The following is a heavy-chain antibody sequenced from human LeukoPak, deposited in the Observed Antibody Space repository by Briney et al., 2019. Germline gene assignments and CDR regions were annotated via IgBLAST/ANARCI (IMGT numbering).Heavy chain of an antibody. Sequence: ASVKVSCKASGSTFTSYGISWVRQAPGQGLEWMGWISAYNGNTNYAQKLQGRVTMTTDTSTSTAYMELRSLRSDDTAVYYCARVEVRGVIIPDHFDYWGQGTLVTVSS. CDR3: ARVEVRGVIIPDHFDY. D-gene: IGHD3-10*01. J-gene: IGHJ4*02. CDR1: GSTFTSYG. CDR2: ISAYNGNT. V-gene: IGHV1-18*01.